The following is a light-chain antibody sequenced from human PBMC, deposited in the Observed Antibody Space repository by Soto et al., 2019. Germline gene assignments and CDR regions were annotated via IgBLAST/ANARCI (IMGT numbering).Light chain of an antibody. CDR1: QRISTW. CDR3: QQYNSYST. V-gene: IGKV1-5*03. CDR2: KAS. Sequence: DIQMTQSPSTLSASVGDRVTITCRASQRISTWLAWYQQKPGKAPKLLVYKASTLERGVPSRFRGSGSGTEFTLTISSLQPDDFATYYCQQYNSYSTFGQGTKVEIK. J-gene: IGKJ1*01.